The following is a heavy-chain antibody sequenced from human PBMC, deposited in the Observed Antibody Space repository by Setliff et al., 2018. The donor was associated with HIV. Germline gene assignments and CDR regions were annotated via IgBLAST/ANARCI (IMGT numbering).Heavy chain of an antibody. J-gene: IGHJ4*02. CDR3: AKEGLNIWSPPL. CDR1: GFKFDDYA. V-gene: IGHV3-9*01. Sequence: PGGSLRLSCVASGFKFDDYAMHWVRQAPGKGLEWVSRINWNTNIIDYADSVKGRFTISRDNAKNSVYLQMNSLRTEDTAFYYCAKEGLNIWSPPLWGQGTQVTVSS. CDR2: INWNTNII. D-gene: IGHD3-3*02.